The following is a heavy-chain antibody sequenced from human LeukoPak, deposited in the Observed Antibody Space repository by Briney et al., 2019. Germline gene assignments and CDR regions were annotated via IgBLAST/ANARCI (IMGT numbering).Heavy chain of an antibody. Sequence: SETLSLTCAVYGGSFSGYYWTWIRQPPGKGLEWIGEINHSGSTNYNPSLKSRVTISVDTSENQFSLKLSSVAAADTAVYYCARGQGTVTTHWGQGTLVTVSS. D-gene: IGHD4-17*01. CDR1: GGSFSGYY. CDR2: INHSGST. V-gene: IGHV4-34*01. CDR3: ARGQGTVTTH. J-gene: IGHJ4*02.